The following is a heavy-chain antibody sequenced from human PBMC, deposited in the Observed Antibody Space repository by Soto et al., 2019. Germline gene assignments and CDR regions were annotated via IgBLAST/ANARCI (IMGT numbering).Heavy chain of an antibody. Sequence: PGGSLRLSCSASGFTFSSYAMHWVRQAPGKGLEYVSAISSNGGSTYYADSVKGRFTISRDNSKNTLYLQMSSLRAEDTAVYYCVKVLGWSVQPYAFDYWGQGTLVTVSS. J-gene: IGHJ4*02. CDR2: ISSNGGST. D-gene: IGHD1-1*01. CDR1: GFTFSSYA. CDR3: VKVLGWSVQPYAFDY. V-gene: IGHV3-64D*06.